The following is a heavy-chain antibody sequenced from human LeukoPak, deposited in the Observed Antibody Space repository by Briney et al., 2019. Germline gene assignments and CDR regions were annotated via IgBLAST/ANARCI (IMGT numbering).Heavy chain of an antibody. CDR1: GGSISSYY. V-gene: IGHV4-39*07. J-gene: IGHJ3*02. CDR2: IFYSGSS. CDR3: AKSNGYGLVDI. D-gene: IGHD3-10*01. Sequence: SETLSLTCTVSGGSISSYYWGWIRQPPGKGLEWIGNIFYSGSSYYSPSLRSRVTISLDTSRNQFSLKLNSVTAADTAVYYCAKSNGYGLVDIWGQGTMVTVSS.